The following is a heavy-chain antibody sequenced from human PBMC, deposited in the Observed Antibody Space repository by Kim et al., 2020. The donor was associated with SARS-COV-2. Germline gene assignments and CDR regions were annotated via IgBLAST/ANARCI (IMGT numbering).Heavy chain of an antibody. CDR2: THADRGNT. CDR3: ARGDRYYPQQYDMDI. D-gene: IGHD3-10*01. Sequence: QGLGWMGWTHADRGNTKKARKLQDRVTMTTDTSTRTVYMELRNLKSNATAVYYCARGDRYYPQQYDMDIWGQGTTVIVSS. J-gene: IGHJ6*02. V-gene: IGHV1-18*01.